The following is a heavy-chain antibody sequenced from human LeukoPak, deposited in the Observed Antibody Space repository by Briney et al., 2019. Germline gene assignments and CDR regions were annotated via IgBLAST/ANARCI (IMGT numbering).Heavy chain of an antibody. V-gene: IGHV3-23*01. J-gene: IGHJ4*02. D-gene: IGHD6-13*01. CDR3: AKDSSSSWYYFDY. CDR2: ISGSGGST. Sequence: GGSLRLSCAASGFTFSSYAMSWVRQAPEKGLEWVSAISGSGGSTYYADSVKGRFTISRDNSKNTLYLQMNSLRAEDTAVYYRAKDSSSSWYYFDYWGQGTLVTVSS. CDR1: GFTFSSYA.